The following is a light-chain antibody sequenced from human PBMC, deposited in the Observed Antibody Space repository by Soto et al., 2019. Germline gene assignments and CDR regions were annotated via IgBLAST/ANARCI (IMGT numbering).Light chain of an antibody. J-gene: IGLJ1*01. CDR2: DVT. CDR3: RSFTDGNNLV. CDR1: ISDIGGYNS. V-gene: IGLV2-8*01. Sequence: QTSLNQSPWASGSPGQSFSISCTGNISDIGGYNSVSLYQQHPGKAPKVMIYDVTNRHSGVPDRFSGSKSGNTASLTVSALQADDEADYYCRSFTDGNNLVFGTGTMVTVL.